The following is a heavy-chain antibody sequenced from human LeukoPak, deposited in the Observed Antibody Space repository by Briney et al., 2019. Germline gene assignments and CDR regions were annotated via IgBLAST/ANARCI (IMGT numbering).Heavy chain of an antibody. J-gene: IGHJ5*02. V-gene: IGHV4-59*01. CDR2: IYYSGST. CDR3: ARDYYYDSRFDP. CDR1: GGSISSYY. D-gene: IGHD3-22*01. Sequence: SETLSLTCTVSGGSISSYYWLWLRQPPGKGLEWIGYIYYSGSTNYNPSLKSRVTISVDTSKNQFSLKLSSVTAADTAVYYCARDYYYDSRFDPWGQGTLVTVSS.